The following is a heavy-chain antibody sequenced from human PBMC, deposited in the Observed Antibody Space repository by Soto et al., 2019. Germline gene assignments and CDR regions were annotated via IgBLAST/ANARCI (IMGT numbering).Heavy chain of an antibody. Sequence: QMQLVQSGPEVKKTGTSVKVSCKASGFTFTRSVVQWVRQARGQRLEWIGWIVVGSDNTKYAQEFQERVTITRDMSTSTAYMEMRGLRSEDTAVYYCAADYFGDYLRAFDIWGQGTMVTVSS. V-gene: IGHV1-58*01. J-gene: IGHJ3*02. CDR3: AADYFGDYLRAFDI. CDR1: GFTFTRSV. D-gene: IGHD4-17*01. CDR2: IVVGSDNT.